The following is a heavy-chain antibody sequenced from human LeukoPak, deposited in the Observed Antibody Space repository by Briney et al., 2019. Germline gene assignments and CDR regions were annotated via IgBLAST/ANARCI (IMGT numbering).Heavy chain of an antibody. J-gene: IGHJ5*02. D-gene: IGHD3-16*01. CDR2: IRGKGFSDPP. CDR3: TVPQSGGNWFDP. CDR1: GFTFNDSD. Sequence: GGSLRLSCAASGFTFNDSDLHWVRQASGKGLEWVGRIRGKGFSDPPAYAASVKDRFTISRDDSESTAYLQMNSLKAEDTAVYYCTVPQSGGNWFDPWGPGTQVTVSS. V-gene: IGHV3-73*01.